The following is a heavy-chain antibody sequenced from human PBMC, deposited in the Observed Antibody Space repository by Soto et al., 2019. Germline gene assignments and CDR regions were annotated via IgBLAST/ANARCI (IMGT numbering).Heavy chain of an antibody. J-gene: IGHJ4*02. CDR2: IYWNDDK. CDR3: AHRLPEGEWDGPSFDY. Sequence: SGPTLVKPTQPLTLTCTFSGFSLSTSGVGVGWIRQPPGKALEWLALIYWNDDKRYSPSLKSRLTITKDTSKNQVVLTMTNMDPVDTATYYCAHRLPEGEWDGPSFDYWGQGTLVTVSS. V-gene: IGHV2-5*01. D-gene: IGHD3-16*01. CDR1: GFSLSTSGVG.